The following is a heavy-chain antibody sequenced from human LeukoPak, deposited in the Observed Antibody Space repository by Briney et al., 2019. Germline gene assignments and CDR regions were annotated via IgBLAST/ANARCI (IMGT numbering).Heavy chain of an antibody. V-gene: IGHV3-38-3*01. J-gene: IGHJ5*02. CDR1: GFTVSSND. CDR2: ISGGST. CDR3: ARGGGNYQGVDNWFDP. Sequence: GGSLRLSCAASGFTVSSNDMSWVRQAPGKGLEWVSSISGGSTYYADSRKGRLTISRDNSKNTLHLQMNSLRAEGTAVYYCARGGGNYQGVDNWFDPWGQGTLVTVSS. D-gene: IGHD1-7*01.